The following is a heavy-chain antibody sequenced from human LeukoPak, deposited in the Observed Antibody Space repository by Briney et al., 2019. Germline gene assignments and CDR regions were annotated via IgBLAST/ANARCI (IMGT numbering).Heavy chain of an antibody. J-gene: IGHJ4*02. V-gene: IGHV4-4*02. Sequence: PSETLSLTRAVSGGSISSSNWWSWVRQPPGKGPEWIGEIYHSGSTNYNPSLKSRVTISVDKSKNQFSLKLSSVTAADTAVYYCARDGTTGGFFDYWGQGTLVTVSS. CDR2: IYHSGST. CDR1: GGSISSSNW. CDR3: ARDGTTGGFFDY. D-gene: IGHD1-1*01.